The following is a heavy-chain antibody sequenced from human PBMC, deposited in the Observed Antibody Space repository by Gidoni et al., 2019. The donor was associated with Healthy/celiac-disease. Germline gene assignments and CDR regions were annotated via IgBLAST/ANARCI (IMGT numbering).Heavy chain of an antibody. D-gene: IGHD1-26*01. V-gene: IGHV4-59*01. Sequence: QVQLQESGPGLVKPSETLSLTCPVTCGSISSYYWSWIRQPPGKGLEWIGYIYYSGSTNYNPSLKSRVTISVDTSKNQFSLKLSSVTAADTAVYYCARYAPSEWELPIFDYWGQGTLVTVSS. J-gene: IGHJ4*02. CDR3: ARYAPSEWELPIFDY. CDR2: IYYSGST. CDR1: CGSISSYY.